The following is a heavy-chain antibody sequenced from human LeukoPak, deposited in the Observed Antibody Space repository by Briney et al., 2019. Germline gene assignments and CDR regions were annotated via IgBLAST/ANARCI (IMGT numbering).Heavy chain of an antibody. Sequence: PGGSLRLPCAAPGFTFSSYWIHWVRQAPRKGLVWVSRINTDGSSRNYADSVKGRFTISRDNAKNTLHLQMNSLRAEDTAVYYCARDTVGAYDYWGQGTLVIVLS. J-gene: IGHJ4*02. CDR1: GFTFSSYW. CDR3: ARDTVGAYDY. CDR2: INTDGSSR. D-gene: IGHD1-26*01. V-gene: IGHV3-74*01.